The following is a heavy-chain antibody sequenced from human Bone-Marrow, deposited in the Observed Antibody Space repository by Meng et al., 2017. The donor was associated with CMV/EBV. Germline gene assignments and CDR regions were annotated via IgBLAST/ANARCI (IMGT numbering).Heavy chain of an antibody. J-gene: IGHJ6*02. CDR3: ARDRRGCSGGSCYSLPTGGMDV. CDR2: ISIDGGTK. Sequence: GESLKISCAASGFTLSAYSMHWVRQAPGKGLEWVTVISIDGGTKYYADSVKGRFTISKDTSKNTVYLQMNSLRIEDTAVYFCARDRRGCSGGSCYSLPTGGMDVWGQGTTVTVSS. CDR1: GFTLSAYS. V-gene: IGHV3-30-3*01. D-gene: IGHD2-15*01.